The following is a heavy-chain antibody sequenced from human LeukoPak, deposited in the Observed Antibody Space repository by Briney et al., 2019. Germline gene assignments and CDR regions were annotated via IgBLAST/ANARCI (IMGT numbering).Heavy chain of an antibody. CDR1: GYTFTSYG. J-gene: IGHJ2*01. CDR3: ARDLFYYGSGRSWYFDL. Sequence: ASVKVSCKASGYTFTSYGISWVRQAPGQGLEWMGWISAYNGNTNYAQKLQGRVTMTTDTSTSTAYMELRSLRSDDTAVYYCARDLFYYGSGRSWYFDLWGRGTLVTVSS. D-gene: IGHD3-10*01. CDR2: ISAYNGNT. V-gene: IGHV1-18*01.